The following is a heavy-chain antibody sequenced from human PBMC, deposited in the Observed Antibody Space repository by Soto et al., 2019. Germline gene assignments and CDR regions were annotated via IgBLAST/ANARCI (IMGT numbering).Heavy chain of an antibody. Sequence: GGSLRLSCAASGFTVSSNYMSWVRQAPGKGLEWVSVIYSGGSTYYADSVKGRFTISRHNSKNTLYLQMNSLRAEDTAVYYCAREVIQWFGELDYYYYYYMDVWGKGTTVTVSS. V-gene: IGHV3-53*01. D-gene: IGHD3-10*01. CDR1: GFTVSSNY. CDR2: IYSGGST. CDR3: AREVIQWFGELDYYYYYYMDV. J-gene: IGHJ6*03.